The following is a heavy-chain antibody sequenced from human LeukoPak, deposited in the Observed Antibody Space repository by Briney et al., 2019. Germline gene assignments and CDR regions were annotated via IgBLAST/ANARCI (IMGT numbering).Heavy chain of an antibody. CDR1: GGSFSTYY. J-gene: IGHJ4*02. V-gene: IGHV4-34*01. D-gene: IGHD3-3*01. Sequence: SETLSLTCAVYGGSFSTYYWTWIRQPPGKGLEWIGEINHSGSTNYNPSLKSRATISVDTSKNQFSLKLSSVTAADTAVYYCATTQRSDWGQGTLVTVSS. CDR3: ATTQRSD. CDR2: INHSGST.